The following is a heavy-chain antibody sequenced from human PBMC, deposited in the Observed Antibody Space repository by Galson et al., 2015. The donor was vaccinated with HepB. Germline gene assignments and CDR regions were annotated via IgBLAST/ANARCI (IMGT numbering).Heavy chain of an antibody. CDR3: ARDGSGSWGDY. V-gene: IGHV1-18*01. CDR2: INAYNGDT. J-gene: IGHJ4*02. D-gene: IGHD3-10*01. CDR1: GYNFTSYD. Sequence: SVKVSCKASGYNFTSYDINWVRQAPGQGLEWMGWINAYNGDTNFPQKLQDRVTMTTDTSTSTAYMELRSLTSDDTAVYFCARDGSGSWGDYWGQGTLVTVSS.